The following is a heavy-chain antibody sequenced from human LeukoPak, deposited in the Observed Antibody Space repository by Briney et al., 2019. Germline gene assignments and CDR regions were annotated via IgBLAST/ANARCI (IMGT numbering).Heavy chain of an antibody. V-gene: IGHV3-30*18. CDR1: GFTFSSYG. CDR2: ISYDGSNK. CDR3: AKSLAVAGIGGDY. J-gene: IGHJ4*02. Sequence: GGSLRLSCAASGFTFSSYGMHWVRQAPGKGPEWVAVISYDGSNKYYADSVKGRFTISRDNSKNTLYLQMNSLRAEDTAVYYCAKSLAVAGIGGDYWGQGTLVTVSS. D-gene: IGHD6-19*01.